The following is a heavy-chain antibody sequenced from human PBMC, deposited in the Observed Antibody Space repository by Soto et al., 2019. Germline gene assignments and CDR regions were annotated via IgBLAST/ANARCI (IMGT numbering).Heavy chain of an antibody. J-gene: IGHJ4*02. CDR2: IIPIFGTA. D-gene: IGHD3-22*01. V-gene: IGHV1-69*01. Sequence: QVQLVQSGAEVRKPGSSVKVSCKASGGTFSSHAISWVLQAPGQGLEWLGGIIPIFGTANHAQKFQGRVTIIADESTSTVYMEVSSLKSEDTAMYYCARGWGYDSNDYYYAYWGQGTLVIVSS. CDR3: ARGWGYDSNDYYYAY. CDR1: GGTFSSHA.